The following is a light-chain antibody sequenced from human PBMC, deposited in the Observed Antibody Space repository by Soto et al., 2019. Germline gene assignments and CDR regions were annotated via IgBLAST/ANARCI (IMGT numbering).Light chain of an antibody. J-gene: IGLJ3*02. CDR2: EDN. CDR1: STNTGNNY. Sequence: QSVLTQPPSVSAAPGQTVTISCSGSSTNTGNNYVSWYQQLPGTAPTLLIYEDNKRPSGIPDRFSGSKSGTSATLGITGLQTGDEADYYCGTWDSSLSVVMFGGGTKVTVL. CDR3: GTWDSSLSVVM. V-gene: IGLV1-51*02.